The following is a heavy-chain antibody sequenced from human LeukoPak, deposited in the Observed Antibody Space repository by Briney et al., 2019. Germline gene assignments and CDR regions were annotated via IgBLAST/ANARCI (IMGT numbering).Heavy chain of an antibody. CDR1: GYTFTSYY. CDR3: ARWGWYCGGDCYPFDY. CDR2: INPSGGST. J-gene: IGHJ4*02. D-gene: IGHD2-21*02. V-gene: IGHV1-46*01. Sequence: ASVKVSCKASGYTFTSYYMHWVRQAPGQGLEWMGIINPSGGSTSYAQKFQGRVTMTTDTSTSTAYMELRSLRSDDTAVYYCARWGWYCGGDCYPFDYWGQGTLVTVSS.